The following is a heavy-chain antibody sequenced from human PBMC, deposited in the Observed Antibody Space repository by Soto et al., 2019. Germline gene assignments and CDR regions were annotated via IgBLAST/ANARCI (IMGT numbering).Heavy chain of an antibody. V-gene: IGHV3-23*01. D-gene: IGHD3-10*01. CDR2: ISGSGGST. J-gene: IGHJ1*01. CDR3: APRDPPGSET. Sequence: PGGSLRLSCAASGFTFSRYAMTWVRQAPGKGLEWVSGISGSGGSTYYADSVKGRFTISRDNSKNTMYLQMNSLRVEDTAIYYCAPRDPPGSETWGQGTLVTLSS. CDR1: GFTFSRYA.